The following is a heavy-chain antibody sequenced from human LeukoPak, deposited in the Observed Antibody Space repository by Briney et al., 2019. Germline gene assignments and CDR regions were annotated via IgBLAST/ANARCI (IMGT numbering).Heavy chain of an antibody. D-gene: IGHD3-22*01. CDR1: GYTFTSYG. CDR3: ARGGSSGYYATIPDY. J-gene: IGHJ4*02. Sequence: ASVKVSCKASGYTFTSYGISWVRQAPGQGLERMGWISAYNGNTNYAQKLQGRVTMTTDTSTSTAYMELRSLRSDDTAVYYCARGGSSGYYATIPDYWGQGTLVTVSS. V-gene: IGHV1-18*01. CDR2: ISAYNGNT.